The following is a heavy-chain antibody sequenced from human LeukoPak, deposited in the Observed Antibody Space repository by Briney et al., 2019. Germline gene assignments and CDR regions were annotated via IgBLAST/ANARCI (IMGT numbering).Heavy chain of an antibody. V-gene: IGHV1-69*04. J-gene: IGHJ4*02. CDR2: IIPILGIA. CDR1: GGTFSSYA. D-gene: IGHD3-22*01. Sequence: SVKVSCKASGGTFSSYAISWVRQAPGQGLEWMGRIIPILGIANYAQKFQGRVTITADKSTSTAYMELSSLRSEDTAVYYCAREGYYYDSSGYYYFDYWGQGTLVTVSS. CDR3: AREGYYYDSSGYYYFDY.